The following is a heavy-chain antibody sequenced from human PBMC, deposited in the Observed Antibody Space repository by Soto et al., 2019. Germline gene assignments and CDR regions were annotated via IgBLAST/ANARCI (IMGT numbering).Heavy chain of an antibody. J-gene: IGHJ4*02. CDR1: GYSFTSYD. CDR3: AINEFVRGVIEY. CDR2: MNPNSGNT. Sequence: QVQLVQSGAEVKKPGASVKVSCKASGYSFTSYDFNWVRQATGQGLEWMGWMNPNSGNTGYAQKFQSRVTMTRDTSIGTAYMELNSLTTEDTAVYYCAINEFVRGVIEYWGQGTLVTVSS. D-gene: IGHD3-10*02. V-gene: IGHV1-8*01.